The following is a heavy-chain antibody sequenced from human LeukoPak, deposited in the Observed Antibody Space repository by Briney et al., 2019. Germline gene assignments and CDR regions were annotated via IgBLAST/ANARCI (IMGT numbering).Heavy chain of an antibody. CDR1: GGSINSGDYY. CDR3: ARDGRELRHQSWFDP. J-gene: IGHJ5*02. D-gene: IGHD1-26*01. CDR2: IYYSGST. Sequence: SETLSLTCTVSGGSINSGDYYWNWIRQPPGKGLEWIGYIYYSGSTYFNPSLKSRVTISVDTSENQFSLKLSSVTAADTAVYYCARDGRELRHQSWFDPWGQGTLVTVSS. V-gene: IGHV4-30-4*01.